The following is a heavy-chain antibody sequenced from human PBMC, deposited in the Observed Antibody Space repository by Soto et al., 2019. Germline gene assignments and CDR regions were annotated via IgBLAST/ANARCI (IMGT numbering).Heavy chain of an antibody. CDR1: GFTFSSYA. CDR2: ISGSAGNT. V-gene: IGHV3-23*01. J-gene: IGHJ5*02. D-gene: IGHD3-22*01. CDR3: AKDYYPKYYDMSRYSVLFYP. Sequence: EVQLLESGGGLVQPGGSLRLSCAASGFTFSSYAMSWVRQAPGKGLEWVSTISGSAGNTYYADSVRGRFTISGDNSKDTLYLQMDSLRAEDTAVYYCAKDYYPKYYDMSRYSVLFYPRGQGTQVNVSS.